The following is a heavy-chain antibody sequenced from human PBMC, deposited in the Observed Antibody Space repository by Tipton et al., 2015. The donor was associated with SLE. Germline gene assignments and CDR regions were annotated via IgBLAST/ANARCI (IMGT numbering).Heavy chain of an antibody. CDR2: IYASGST. Sequence: TLSPTCTVSDGSISSRSYYWNWIRQPSGKGLEWIGRIYASGSTNYNPSLKSRVTISVDTSKNQFSLKLNSVTAADTAVYYCARRALRSGWHFDLWGRGTLVAVSS. J-gene: IGHJ2*01. CDR3: ARRALRSGWHFDL. V-gene: IGHV4-61*02. CDR1: DGSISSRSYY.